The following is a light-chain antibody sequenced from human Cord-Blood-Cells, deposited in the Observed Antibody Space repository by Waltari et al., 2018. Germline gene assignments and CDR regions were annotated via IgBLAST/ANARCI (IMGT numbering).Light chain of an antibody. CDR2: EVS. CDR1: SSEVGSYNL. CDR3: CSYAGSSWV. Sequence: QSALTQPAPVSGSPGPSITISCTGTSSEVGSYNLVSWYQQHPGKAPKLMIYEVSKRPSGVSNRFSGSKSGNTASLTISGLQAEDEADYYCCSYAGSSWVFGGGTKLTVL. J-gene: IGLJ3*02. V-gene: IGLV2-23*02.